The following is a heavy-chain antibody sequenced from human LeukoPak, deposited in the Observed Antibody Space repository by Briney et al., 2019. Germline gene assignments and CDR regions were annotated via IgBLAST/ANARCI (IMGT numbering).Heavy chain of an antibody. Sequence: SETLSLTCTVSGGSISSSSYYWGWIRQPPGKGLEWIGSIYYSGSAYYNPSLKSRVTISVGTSKNQFSLKLSSVTAADTAVYYCARLSGSYYSDFDYWGQGTLVTVSS. CDR1: GGSISSSSYY. V-gene: IGHV4-39*01. CDR2: IYYSGSA. J-gene: IGHJ4*02. D-gene: IGHD1-26*01. CDR3: ARLSGSYYSDFDY.